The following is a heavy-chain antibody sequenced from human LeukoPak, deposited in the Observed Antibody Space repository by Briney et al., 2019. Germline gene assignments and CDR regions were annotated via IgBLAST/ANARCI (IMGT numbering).Heavy chain of an antibody. D-gene: IGHD3-22*01. Sequence: SETLSLTCTVSGGSISSYYWSWIRQPPGKGLEWIGYIYYSGTTNYNPSLKSRVTISVVTSKNQFSLKLSSVTAADTAVYYCARDSRPAHYYDSSGQDGYFDLWGRGTLVTVSS. J-gene: IGHJ2*01. CDR1: GGSISSYY. CDR3: ARDSRPAHYYDSSGQDGYFDL. CDR2: IYYSGTT. V-gene: IGHV4-59*01.